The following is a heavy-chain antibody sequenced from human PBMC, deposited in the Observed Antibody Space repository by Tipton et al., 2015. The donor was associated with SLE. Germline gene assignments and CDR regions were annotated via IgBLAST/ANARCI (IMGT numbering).Heavy chain of an antibody. J-gene: IGHJ6*02. CDR2: IYYSGST. Sequence: TLSLTCTVSGGSISSGGYYWSWIRQHPGKGLEWIGYIYYSGSTYSNPSLKSRVTISEDTSKNQFSLKLSSVTAADTDVYYCARDLRFGNGLRLLTGYGMDIWGQGTTVTVSS. CDR3: ARDLRFGNGLRLLTGYGMDI. D-gene: IGHD4-17*01. CDR1: GGSISSGGYY. V-gene: IGHV4-31*03.